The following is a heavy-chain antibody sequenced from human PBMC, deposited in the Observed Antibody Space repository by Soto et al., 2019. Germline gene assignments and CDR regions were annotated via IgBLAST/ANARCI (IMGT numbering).Heavy chain of an antibody. CDR3: AGRVHGVDY. V-gene: IGHV1-18*04. J-gene: IGHJ4*02. Sequence: VASVKVSCKASRYTFTSYGISWVRQAPGQGRXWXXXISAXXXNXXXXQKLQGRVTMTTDTSTSTAYMELRSLRFDDTAVYYCAGRVHGVDYWGQGTLLTVSS. CDR2: ISAXXXNX. CDR1: RYTFTSYG.